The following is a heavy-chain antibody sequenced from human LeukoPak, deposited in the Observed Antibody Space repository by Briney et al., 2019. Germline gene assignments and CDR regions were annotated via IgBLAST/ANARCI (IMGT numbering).Heavy chain of an antibody. Sequence: PSETLSLTCTVSGGSISSYYWSWSRQPPGRGLEWIGYIYYSGSTNYNPSLKSRVTISVDTSKNQFSLKLSSVTAADTAVYYCARGATSHVDTAMAHWGQGTLVTVSS. CDR3: ARGATSHVDTAMAH. V-gene: IGHV4-59*01. CDR2: IYYSGST. D-gene: IGHD5-18*01. CDR1: GGSISSYY. J-gene: IGHJ4*02.